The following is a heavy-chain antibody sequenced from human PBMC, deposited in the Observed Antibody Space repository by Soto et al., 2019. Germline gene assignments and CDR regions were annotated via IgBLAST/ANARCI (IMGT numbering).Heavy chain of an antibody. CDR3: ARVVGYYYDSSGYFDY. V-gene: IGHV1-18*01. CDR2: ISAYNGNT. Sequence: QVQLVQSGAEVKKPGASVKVSCKASGYTFTSYGISWVRQVPGQGLEWMGWISAYNGNTNYAQKLQGRVTMTTGTATSTAYMELRSLRSDDTAVYYCARVVGYYYDSSGYFDYWGQGTLVTVSS. D-gene: IGHD3-22*01. J-gene: IGHJ4*02. CDR1: GYTFTSYG.